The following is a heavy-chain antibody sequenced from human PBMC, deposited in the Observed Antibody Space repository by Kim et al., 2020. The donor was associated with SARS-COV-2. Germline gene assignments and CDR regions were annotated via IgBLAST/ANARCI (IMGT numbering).Heavy chain of an antibody. D-gene: IGHD3-22*01. J-gene: IGHJ4*02. Sequence: GGSLRLSCAASGFTFSTYAMSWVRQAPGKGLEWVSVISGGGGSTYYADSVKGRFTISRDNSKNTLYLQMNSLRAEDTAVYYCAKVARITMIVVVTTGGFEYWGQGTLVTVSS. CDR3: AKVARITMIVVVTTGGFEY. CDR1: GFTFSTYA. CDR2: ISGGGGST. V-gene: IGHV3-23*01.